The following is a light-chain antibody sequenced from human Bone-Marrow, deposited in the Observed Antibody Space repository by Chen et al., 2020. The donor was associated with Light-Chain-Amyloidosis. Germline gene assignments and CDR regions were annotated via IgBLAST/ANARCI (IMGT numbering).Light chain of an antibody. CDR3: QSADSSGTYEVI. Sequence: SYELTQPPSVSVSPGQTARITCSGDDLPTKYAYWYQQKPGQAPVLVIHRDTERPSGISGRFSGSRSGATATFTISGGQAEDEADYHCQSADSSGTYEVIFGGGTKLTVL. V-gene: IGLV3-25*03. CDR1: DLPTKY. CDR2: RDT. J-gene: IGLJ2*01.